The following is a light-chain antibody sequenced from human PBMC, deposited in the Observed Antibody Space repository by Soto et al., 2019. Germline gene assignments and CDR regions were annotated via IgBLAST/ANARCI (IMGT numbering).Light chain of an antibody. V-gene: IGKV3-20*01. Sequence: EIGLTQSPGTLSLSPGERATLSCRASQSVSSSYLAWYQQKPGQAPRLLIYGASSRATGIPDRFSGSGSGTDFPLTISRLEPEDFAVYYCQQYATWTFGQGTKVDIK. CDR1: QSVSSSY. CDR2: GAS. J-gene: IGKJ1*01. CDR3: QQYATWT.